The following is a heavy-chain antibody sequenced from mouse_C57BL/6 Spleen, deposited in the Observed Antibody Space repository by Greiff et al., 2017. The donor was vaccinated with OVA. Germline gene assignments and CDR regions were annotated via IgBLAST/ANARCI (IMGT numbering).Heavy chain of an antibody. V-gene: IGHV5-17*01. CDR3: ARQDYSNSAWFAY. CDR2: ISSGSSTI. Sequence: EVQVVESGGGLVKPGGSLKLSCAASGFTFSDYGMHWVRQAPEKGLEWVAYISSGSSTIYYADTVKGRFTISRDNAKNTLFLQMTSLRSEDTAMYYCARQDYSNSAWFAYWGQGTLVTVSA. CDR1: GFTFSDYG. J-gene: IGHJ3*01. D-gene: IGHD2-5*01.